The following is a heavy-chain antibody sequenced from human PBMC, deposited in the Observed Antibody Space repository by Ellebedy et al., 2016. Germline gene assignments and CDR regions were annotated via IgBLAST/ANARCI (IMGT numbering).Heavy chain of an antibody. Sequence: SGPTLVKPTPTLTLTCTFSGFSLRTSGVAVGWIRQPPGKALECLALVYWNDDNHYSPSLRSRLTITKDTSRNRVVLTMTNMDPVDTATYYCAHSARYYDFLTGYYSLFDYWGQGTLVTVSS. CDR3: AHSARYYDFLTGYYSLFDY. CDR2: VYWNDDN. V-gene: IGHV2-5*01. CDR1: GFSLRTSGVA. D-gene: IGHD3-9*01. J-gene: IGHJ4*02.